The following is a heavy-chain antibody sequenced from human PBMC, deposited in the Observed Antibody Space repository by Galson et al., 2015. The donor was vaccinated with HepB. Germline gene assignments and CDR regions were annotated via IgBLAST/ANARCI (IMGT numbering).Heavy chain of an antibody. D-gene: IGHD6-13*01. CDR2: ISSNGGST. J-gene: IGHJ4*02. CDR3: VKDTRRVIAAAGHDC. CDR1: GFTFSSYA. Sequence: SLRLSCAASGFTFSSYAMHWVRQAPGKGLEYVSAISSNGGSTYYADSVKGRFTISRDNSKNTLYLQMSSLRAEDTAVYYCVKDTRRVIAAAGHDCWGQGTLVTVSS. V-gene: IGHV3-64D*06.